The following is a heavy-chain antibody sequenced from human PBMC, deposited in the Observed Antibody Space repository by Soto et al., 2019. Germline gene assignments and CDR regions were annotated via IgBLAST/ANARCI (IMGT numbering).Heavy chain of an antibody. CDR2: INHSGST. D-gene: IGHD3-10*01. J-gene: IGHJ4*02. CDR1: GGSFSGYY. CDR3: AGGYYGSGSYYHFDY. V-gene: IGHV4-34*01. Sequence: SETLSLTCAVYGGSFSGYYWSWIRQPPGKGLEWIGEINHSGSTNYNPSLKSRVTISVDTSKNQFSLKLSSVTAADTAVYYCAGGYYGSGSYYHFDYWGQGTLVTVSS.